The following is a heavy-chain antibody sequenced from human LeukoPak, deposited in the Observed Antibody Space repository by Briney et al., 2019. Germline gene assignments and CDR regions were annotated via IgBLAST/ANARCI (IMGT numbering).Heavy chain of an antibody. V-gene: IGHV1-24*01. CDR2: FDPEDGET. Sequence: GASVKVSCKVSGYTLTELSMHWVRQAPGKGLEWMGGFDPEDGETIYAQKFQGRVTVSEDTSTDTAYMELSSLRSEDTAVYYCATDLPAASLQWGQGTLVTVSS. J-gene: IGHJ4*02. D-gene: IGHD2-2*01. CDR1: GYTLTELS. CDR3: ATDLPAASLQ.